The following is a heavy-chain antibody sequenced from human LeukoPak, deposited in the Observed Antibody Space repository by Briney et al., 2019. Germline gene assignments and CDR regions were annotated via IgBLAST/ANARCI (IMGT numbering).Heavy chain of an antibody. J-gene: IGHJ4*02. CDR2: ISAYNGNT. D-gene: IGHD1-26*01. V-gene: IGHV1-18*04. CDR3: ARDSWEGAREPDY. Sequence: ASVKASCKASGYTFTSYGISWVGQAPGQRLEWMGWISAYNGNTNYAQKLQGRVTMTTDTSTSTAYMELRSLGSDDTAVYYCARDSWEGAREPDYWGQGTLVTVSS. CDR1: GYTFTSYG.